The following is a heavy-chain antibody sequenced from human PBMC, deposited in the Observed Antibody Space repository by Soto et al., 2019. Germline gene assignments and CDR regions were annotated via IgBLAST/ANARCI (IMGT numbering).Heavy chain of an antibody. V-gene: IGHV3-23*01. D-gene: IGHD2-15*01. CDR3: AKGGGGSCYSACDY. J-gene: IGHJ4*02. CDR1: GFTFSSYA. Sequence: EVQLLESGGGLVQPGGSLRLSCAASGFTFSSYAMNWVRQAPGKGLEWVSVFSGSGDGTYYADSVKGRFTISRDNSKNTLYLQMNSLRAEDTAVYYCAKGGGGSCYSACDYWGQGTLVTVSS. CDR2: FSGSGDGT.